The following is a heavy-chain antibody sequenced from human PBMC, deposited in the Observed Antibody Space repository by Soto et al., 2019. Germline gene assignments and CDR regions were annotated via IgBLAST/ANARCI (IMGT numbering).Heavy chain of an antibody. Sequence: KPSETLSLTCTVSGGAINSYYWTWIRQPAGKGLEWIGRIYSSGGTKYNPSLQSRVTMSLDTSKNQFSLTLTSVTAADTAVYYCARGQRFSDWFDPWGQGTLVTVSS. J-gene: IGHJ5*02. CDR1: GGAINSYY. D-gene: IGHD3-3*01. CDR3: ARGQRFSDWFDP. V-gene: IGHV4-4*07. CDR2: IYSSGGT.